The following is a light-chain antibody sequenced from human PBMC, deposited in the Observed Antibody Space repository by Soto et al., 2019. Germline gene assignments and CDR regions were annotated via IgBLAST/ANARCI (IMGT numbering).Light chain of an antibody. J-gene: IGKJ1*01. V-gene: IGKV1-6*01. CDR1: QGIRNE. CDR3: LQDDSYPRT. Sequence: AIQMTQSPSSLSASVGDRVFITCRASQGIRNELAWYQQKTGKAPKLLIYAASSLQSGVPSRFSGSGSGTDFTLTISSLQPEDFATYYCLQDDSYPRTFGQGTKVEIK. CDR2: AAS.